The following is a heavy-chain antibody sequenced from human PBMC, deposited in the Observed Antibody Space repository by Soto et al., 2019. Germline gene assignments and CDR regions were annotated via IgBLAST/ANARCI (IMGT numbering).Heavy chain of an antibody. J-gene: IGHJ5*02. V-gene: IGHV3-9*01. Sequence: EVQLVESGGGLVQPGRSLRLSCAASGFTFDDYAMHWVRQAPGKGLEWVSGISWNGGSIGYADSVKGRFTISRDNAKNSLYLQMTSLRAEDTALYYCAKDERISIADLSGFDPWGQGTLVTVSS. D-gene: IGHD6-6*01. CDR3: AKDERISIADLSGFDP. CDR1: GFTFDDYA. CDR2: ISWNGGSI.